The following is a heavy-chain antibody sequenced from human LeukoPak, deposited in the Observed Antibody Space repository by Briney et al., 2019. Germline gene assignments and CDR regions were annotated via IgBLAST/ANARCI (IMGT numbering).Heavy chain of an antibody. CDR1: GFTFSIYS. Sequence: GGSLRLSCAASGFTFSIYSMNWVRQAPGEGLEWVSYISSSSSTIHYVDSVKGRFTISRDDAKNSLYLQMNSLRAEDMALYYCARTSYYYYMDVWGKGTTVTVSS. J-gene: IGHJ6*03. CDR3: ARTSYYYYMDV. D-gene: IGHD1-14*01. CDR2: ISSSSSTI. V-gene: IGHV3-48*01.